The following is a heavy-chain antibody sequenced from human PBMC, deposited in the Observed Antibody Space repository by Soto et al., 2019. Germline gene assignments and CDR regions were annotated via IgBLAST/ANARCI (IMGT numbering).Heavy chain of an antibody. Sequence: ASVKVSCKASGYTFASYGISWVRQAPGQGLEWMGWISAYNGNTNYVQNLQGRVTMTTDTSTSTAYMEVRSLRSDDTAVYYCASSYGSGYRAFDYWGQGALVTVSS. CDR1: GYTFASYG. CDR3: ASSYGSGYRAFDY. J-gene: IGHJ4*02. D-gene: IGHD3-10*01. V-gene: IGHV1-18*01. CDR2: ISAYNGNT.